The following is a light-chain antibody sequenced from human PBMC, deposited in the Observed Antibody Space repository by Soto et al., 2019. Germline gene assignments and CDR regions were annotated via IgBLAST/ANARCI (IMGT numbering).Light chain of an antibody. CDR1: SSDVGGYNY. Sequence: QSALTQPASVSGSPGQSITISCTGTSSDVGGYNYVSWYQQHPGKAPKLMIYDVSNRPSGVSNRFSGSKSGNTASLTISGLQAEDEAHYYCSSYTSSSTLHYVFGTGTKVTVL. CDR2: DVS. CDR3: SSYTSSSTLHYV. J-gene: IGLJ1*01. V-gene: IGLV2-14*01.